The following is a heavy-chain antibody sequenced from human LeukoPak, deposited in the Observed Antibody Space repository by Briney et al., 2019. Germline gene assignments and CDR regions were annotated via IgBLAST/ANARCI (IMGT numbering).Heavy chain of an antibody. V-gene: IGHV3-21*01. Sequence: GGSLRLSCVASGFTFSSYSMNWVRQAPGKGLEWVSSISSSSSYIYYADSVKGRFTISRDNAKNSLYLQMNSLRAEDTAVYYCARDTPSITMVRGDGSWFDPWGQGTLVTVSS. CDR2: ISSSSSYI. CDR3: ARDTPSITMVRGDGSWFDP. CDR1: GFTFSSYS. D-gene: IGHD3-10*01. J-gene: IGHJ5*02.